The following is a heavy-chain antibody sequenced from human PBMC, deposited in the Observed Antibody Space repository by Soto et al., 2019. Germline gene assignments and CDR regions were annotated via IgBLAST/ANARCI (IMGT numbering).Heavy chain of an antibody. Sequence: LRLSCAASGFTFSRFELHWVRQAPGKGLEWISYISSSGSTAYYTSSVEGRFTISRDNANNSVYLQMDSLRAEDTALYYCTRAAWFPYLSFYWGQGALVTVSS. CDR2: ISSSGSTA. J-gene: IGHJ4*02. CDR1: GFTFSRFE. D-gene: IGHD3-10*01. CDR3: TRAAWFPYLSFY. V-gene: IGHV3-48*03.